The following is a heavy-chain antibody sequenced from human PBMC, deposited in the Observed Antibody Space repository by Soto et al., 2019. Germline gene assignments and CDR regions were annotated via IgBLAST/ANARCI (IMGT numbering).Heavy chain of an antibody. Sequence: QVQLVQSGAEVKKPGSSVKVSCKASGGTFSSYAISWVRQAPGQGLEWMGGIIPIFGTANYAQKFQGRVTITADESTRTAYMELSSLRSEDTAVYYCARENRSPPVPAAMLLPCYYYGMDVWGQGTTVTVSS. D-gene: IGHD2-2*01. J-gene: IGHJ6*02. V-gene: IGHV1-69*12. CDR3: ARENRSPPVPAAMLLPCYYYGMDV. CDR1: GGTFSSYA. CDR2: IIPIFGTA.